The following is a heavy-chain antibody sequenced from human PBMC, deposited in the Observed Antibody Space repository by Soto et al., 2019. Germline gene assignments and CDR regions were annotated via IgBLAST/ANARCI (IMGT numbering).Heavy chain of an antibody. CDR2: IWYDGSNK. CDR3: ASTRYYGDSKIDY. Sequence: XGALRVSCEAAGVTCSSYSMHWVRQAPGKGLEWVAVIWYDGSNKYYADSVKGRFTISRDNSKNTLYLQMNSLRAEDTAVYYCASTRYYGDSKIDYWGQGTLVTVSS. CDR1: GVTCSSYS. D-gene: IGHD4-17*01. V-gene: IGHV3-33*01. J-gene: IGHJ4*02.